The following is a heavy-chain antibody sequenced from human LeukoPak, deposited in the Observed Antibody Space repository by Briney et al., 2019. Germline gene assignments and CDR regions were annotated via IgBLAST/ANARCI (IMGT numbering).Heavy chain of an antibody. CDR2: INWNGGST. Sequence: GESLRLSCAASGFMFADHGMTWVRQVPGKGLEWVSGINWNGGSTGYVDSVKGRFTISRDNAKNSLYLQMNSLRAEDTAVYYCARVGSGSYRRHPYYFDYWGQGTLVTVSS. CDR1: GFMFADHG. J-gene: IGHJ4*02. CDR3: ARVGSGSYRRHPYYFDY. D-gene: IGHD3-10*01. V-gene: IGHV3-20*04.